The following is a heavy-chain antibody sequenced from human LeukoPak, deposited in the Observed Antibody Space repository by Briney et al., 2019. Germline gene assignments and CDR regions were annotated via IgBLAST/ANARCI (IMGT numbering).Heavy chain of an antibody. CDR1: GGTFSSYA. CDR2: IIPIFGTA. V-gene: IGHV1-69*13. D-gene: IGHD3-10*01. Sequence: ASVKVSCKASGGTFSSYAISWVRQAPGQGLEWMGGIIPIFGTANYAQKFQGRVTITADESTSTAYMELSSLRSEDTAVYYCARDATLRLGEVFLDYWGQGILVTVSS. J-gene: IGHJ4*02. CDR3: ARDATLRLGEVFLDY.